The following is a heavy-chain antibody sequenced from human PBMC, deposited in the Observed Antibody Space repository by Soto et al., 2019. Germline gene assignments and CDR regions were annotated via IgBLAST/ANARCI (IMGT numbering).Heavy chain of an antibody. CDR2: INPNSGGT. J-gene: IGHJ4*02. CDR3: ASHQGGIVGATPPYYFDY. D-gene: IGHD1-26*01. Sequence: ASVKVSCKASGYTFTGYYMHWVRQAPGQGLEWMGWINPNSGGTNYAQKFQGWVTMTRDTSISTAYMELSRLRSDDTAVYYCASHQGGIVGATPPYYFDYWGQGTLVTVSS. V-gene: IGHV1-2*04. CDR1: GYTFTGYY.